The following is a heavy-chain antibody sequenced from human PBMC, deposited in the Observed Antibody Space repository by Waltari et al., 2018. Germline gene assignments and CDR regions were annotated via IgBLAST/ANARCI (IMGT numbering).Heavy chain of an antibody. Sequence: QVQLQESGPGLVKPSQTLSLTCTVSGGSISSGSYYWSWIRQPAGKGLEWIGRIYTSGSTNYNPSLKSRVTISVDTSKNQVSLKLSAVTAADTAVYYCAREVGIAAAGWFDPWGQGTLVTVSS. J-gene: IGHJ5*02. V-gene: IGHV4-61*02. CDR3: AREVGIAAAGWFDP. CDR1: GGSISSGSYY. D-gene: IGHD6-13*01. CDR2: IYTSGST.